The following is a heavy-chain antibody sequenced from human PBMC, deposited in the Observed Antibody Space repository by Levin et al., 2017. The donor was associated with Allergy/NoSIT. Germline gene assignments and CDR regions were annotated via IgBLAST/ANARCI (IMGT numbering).Heavy chain of an antibody. CDR1: GFTFSSYA. V-gene: IGHV3-30-3*01. Sequence: GESLKISCAASGFTFSSYAMHWVRQAPGKGLEWVAVISYDGSNKYYADSVKGRFTISRDNSKNTLYLQMNSLRAEDTAVYYCARPYYYDSSGYYYRKIYYDYGMDVWGQGTTVTVSS. D-gene: IGHD3-22*01. CDR2: ISYDGSNK. J-gene: IGHJ6*02. CDR3: ARPYYYDSSGYYYRKIYYDYGMDV.